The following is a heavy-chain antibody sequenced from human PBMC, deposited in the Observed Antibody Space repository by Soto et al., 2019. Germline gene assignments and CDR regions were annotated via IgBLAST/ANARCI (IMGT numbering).Heavy chain of an antibody. CDR2: INPATGAA. Sequence: QLHLVQSGAVVKKPGASVTVSCSASGYPVTAYYMHWVRQAPGRGLEWMGGINPATGAAKYTQTFRGRVTLTRATAASTVFMELSGPTSGDTAVFYCARGGGVGVAGSAAFDMWGQGTLVTVSS. D-gene: IGHD3-3*01. J-gene: IGHJ3*02. V-gene: IGHV1-2*02. CDR1: GYPVTAYY. CDR3: ARGGGVGVAGSAAFDM.